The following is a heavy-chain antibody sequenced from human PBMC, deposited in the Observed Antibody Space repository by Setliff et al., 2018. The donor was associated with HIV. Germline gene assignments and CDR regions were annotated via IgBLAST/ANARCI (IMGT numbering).Heavy chain of an antibody. J-gene: IGHJ3*02. CDR1: GYRFTSYA. Sequence: ASVKVSCKASGYRFTSYAISWVRQAPGQGLEWMGWISAHNGHTNYAQKFQDRVTMTTDTSTSTAYMELRSLRSDDTALYYCARTHGGDCSRTSCSPACDAFDIWGQGTMVTVSS. D-gene: IGHD2-2*01. V-gene: IGHV1-18*01. CDR3: ARTHGGDCSRTSCSPACDAFDI. CDR2: ISAHNGHT.